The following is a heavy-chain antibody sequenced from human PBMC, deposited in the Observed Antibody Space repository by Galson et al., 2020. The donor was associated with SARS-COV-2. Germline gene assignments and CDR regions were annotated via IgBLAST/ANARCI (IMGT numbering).Heavy chain of an antibody. CDR3: ARHSSRSVIHFDY. CDR1: GASISSTTYY. V-gene: IGHV4-39*01. Sequence: SGTLSLTCTVSGASISSTTYYWGWIRQPPGKGLEWIGSIYYSGTTYYNPSLKSRVTISVDTSKNQFSLNLSSVTAADTAVFYCARHSSRSVIHFDYWGQGTLVTVSS. J-gene: IGHJ4*02. CDR2: IYYSGTT. D-gene: IGHD2-21*01.